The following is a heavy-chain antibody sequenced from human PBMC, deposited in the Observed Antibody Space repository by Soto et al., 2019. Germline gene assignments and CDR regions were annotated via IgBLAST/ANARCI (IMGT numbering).Heavy chain of an antibody. D-gene: IGHD3-3*01. V-gene: IGHV3-9*01. CDR2: ISWNSGSI. CDR1: GFTFDDYA. CDR3: AKTQKALRFLEWLLFDY. Sequence: GGSLRLSCAASGFTFDDYAMHWVRQAPGKGLEWVSGISWNSGSIGYADSVKGRFTISRDNAKNSLYPQMNSLRAEDTALYYCAKTQKALRFLEWLLFDYWGQGTLVTVSS. J-gene: IGHJ4*02.